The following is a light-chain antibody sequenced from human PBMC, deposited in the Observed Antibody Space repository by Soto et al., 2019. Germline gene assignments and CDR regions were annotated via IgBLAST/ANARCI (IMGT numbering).Light chain of an antibody. CDR1: SGSIASNY. V-gene: IGLV6-57*04. CDR3: QSYDSSNHGV. Sequence: NFMLTQPHSVSESPGKTVTISCTCSSGSIASNYVQWYQQRPGSAPTTVIYEDNQRPPGVPDRFSGSIDSSSNSASLTISGLKTEDEADYYCQSYDSSNHGVFGGGTKVTVL. CDR2: EDN. J-gene: IGLJ2*01.